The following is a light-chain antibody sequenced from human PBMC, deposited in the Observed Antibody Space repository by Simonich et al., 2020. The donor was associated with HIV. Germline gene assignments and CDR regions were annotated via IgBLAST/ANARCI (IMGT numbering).Light chain of an antibody. V-gene: IGKV4-1*01. J-gene: IGKJ2*01. CDR3: QQYYSTPYT. Sequence: DIVMTQSPDSLAVSLGDRATINCKSSQSVLYSSNNKNYLAWYQQKPGQTPKLLIYWASTRESGVPDRFSGRGSGTDFTLTISSLQAEDVAVYYCQQYYSTPYTFGQGTKLEIK. CDR1: QSVLYSSNNKNY. CDR2: WAS.